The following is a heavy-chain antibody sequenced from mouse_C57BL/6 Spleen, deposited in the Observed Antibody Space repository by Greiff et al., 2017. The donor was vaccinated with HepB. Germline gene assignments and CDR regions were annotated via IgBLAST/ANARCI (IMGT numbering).Heavy chain of an antibody. V-gene: IGHV1-50*01. CDR1: GYTFTSYW. Sequence: VQLQQPGAELVKPGASVKLSCKASGYTFTSYWMQWVKQRPGQGLEWIGEIDPSDSYTNYNQKFKGKATLTVDTASSTAYMQLSSLTSEDSAVYYCARFYDHGGFAYWGQGTLVTVSA. CDR3: ARFYDHGGFAY. J-gene: IGHJ3*01. CDR2: IDPSDSYT. D-gene: IGHD2-4*01.